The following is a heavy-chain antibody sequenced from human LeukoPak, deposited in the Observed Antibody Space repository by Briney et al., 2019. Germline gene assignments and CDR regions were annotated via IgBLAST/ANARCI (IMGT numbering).Heavy chain of an antibody. CDR3: ASFAYDILTA. Sequence: SETLSLTCTVSGGSISSYYWSWIRQPPGKGLEWIGYIYCSGSTNYNPSLKSRVTISVDTSKNQFSLKLSSVTAADTAVYYCASFAYDILTAWGQGTLVTVSS. J-gene: IGHJ5*02. D-gene: IGHD3-9*01. CDR1: GGSISSYY. CDR2: IYCSGST. V-gene: IGHV4-59*01.